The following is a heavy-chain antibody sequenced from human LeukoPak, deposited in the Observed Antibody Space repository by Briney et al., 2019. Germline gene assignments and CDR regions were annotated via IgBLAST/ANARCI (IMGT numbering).Heavy chain of an antibody. CDR3: AREEYDSSGYSFSTFDY. CDR1: GYTFTSYD. CDR2: ISAYNGNT. D-gene: IGHD3-22*01. Sequence: ASVKVSCKASGYTFTSYDISWVRQAPGQGLEWMGWISAYNGNTNYAQKLQGRVTMTTDTSTSTAYMELRRLRSDDTAVYYCAREEYDSSGYSFSTFDYWGQGTLVTVSS. J-gene: IGHJ4*02. V-gene: IGHV1-18*01.